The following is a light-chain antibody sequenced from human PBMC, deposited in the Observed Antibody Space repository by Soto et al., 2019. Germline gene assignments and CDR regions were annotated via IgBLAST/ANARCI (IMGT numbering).Light chain of an antibody. J-gene: IGKJ4*01. V-gene: IGKV3-11*01. CDR3: QQRSNWSLALT. CDR1: QSVSSY. Sequence: EIVLTQSPATLSLSPGERATLSCRASQSVSSYLAWYQQKPGQAPRLLIYDASNRATGIPARFSGSGSGTDFTLTISSLEPEDFAVYYCQQRSNWSLALTFGGGTKVEIK. CDR2: DAS.